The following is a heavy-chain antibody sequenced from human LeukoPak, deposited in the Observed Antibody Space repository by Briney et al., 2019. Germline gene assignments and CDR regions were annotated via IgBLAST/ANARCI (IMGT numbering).Heavy chain of an antibody. J-gene: IGHJ4*02. Sequence: GGSLRPSCAASGFTFDDYGMSWVRQAPGKGLEWVSGINWNGGSTGYADSVKGRFTISGDNAKNSLYLQMNSLRAEDTALYYCARVYYDFWSGYFDYWGQGTLVTVSS. CDR1: GFTFDDYG. CDR3: ARVYYDFWSGYFDY. D-gene: IGHD3-3*01. V-gene: IGHV3-20*04. CDR2: INWNGGST.